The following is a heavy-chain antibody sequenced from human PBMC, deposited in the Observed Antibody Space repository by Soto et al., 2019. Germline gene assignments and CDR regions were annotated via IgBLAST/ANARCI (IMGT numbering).Heavy chain of an antibody. CDR3: AREKSSIAAAAHYGMDV. J-gene: IGHJ6*02. CDR2: IYYSGST. Sequence: TRSLTCTSFGCSVRSGIYCWSWIRQPPGKGLEWIGYIYYSGSTNYTPSLKSRVTISVDTSKTQFSLKLSSVTAADTAVYYCAREKSSIAAAAHYGMDVWGQGTTVNVS. CDR1: GCSVRSGIYC. V-gene: IGHV4-61*01. D-gene: IGHD6-13*01.